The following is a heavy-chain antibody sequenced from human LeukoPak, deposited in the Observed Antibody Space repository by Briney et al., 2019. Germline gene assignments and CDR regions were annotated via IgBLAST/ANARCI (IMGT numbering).Heavy chain of an antibody. CDR1: GGSITDSY. Sequence: SETLSLACSVSGGSITDSYWSWIRQPPGKGLEWIGYIFYTGDTNSNPSLKSRVTVSLDTSKNQFSLRLTSVTAADTAVYYCARHPFATPFDYWGLGILVTVSS. D-gene: IGHD2-15*01. CDR2: IFYTGDT. J-gene: IGHJ4*02. V-gene: IGHV4-59*08. CDR3: ARHPFATPFDY.